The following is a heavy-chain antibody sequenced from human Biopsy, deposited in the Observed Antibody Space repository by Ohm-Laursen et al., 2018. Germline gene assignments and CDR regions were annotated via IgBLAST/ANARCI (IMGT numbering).Heavy chain of an antibody. V-gene: IGHV4-59*01. D-gene: IGHD2/OR15-2a*01. CDR2: IYYSGGT. CDR1: GGSISSDY. CDR3: ARATNSTGWPYYYFYGMDV. J-gene: IGHJ6*02. Sequence: GTLSLTCTVSGGSISSDYWSWIRQTPGKGLEWIGYIYYSGGTNYNPSLKSRVTISVDTSKSQFSLRLSSVTAADTAMYYCARATNSTGWPYYYFYGMDVWGQGTTVTVSS.